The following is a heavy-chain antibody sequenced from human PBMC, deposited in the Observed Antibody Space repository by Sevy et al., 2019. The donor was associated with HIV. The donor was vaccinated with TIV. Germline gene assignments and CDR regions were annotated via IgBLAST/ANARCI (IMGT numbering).Heavy chain of an antibody. CDR2: IYREGTT. D-gene: IGHD1-20*01. V-gene: IGHV3-53*01. CDR3: ARDPGITNGMSV. J-gene: IGHJ6*02. CDR1: GFLVSDDY. Sequence: GGSLRLSCAASGFLVSDDYMNWVRQAPGKGLEWVSVIYREGTTYYADAVKGRFTISREDSKNTLYLQMNSLRAEDTAVYYCARDPGITNGMSVWVQGTTVTVSS.